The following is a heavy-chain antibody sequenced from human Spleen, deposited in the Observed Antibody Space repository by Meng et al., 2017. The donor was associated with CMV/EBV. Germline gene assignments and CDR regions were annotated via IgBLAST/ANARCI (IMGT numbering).Heavy chain of an antibody. CDR3: ARDTIFGVVIGMDV. J-gene: IGHJ6*02. CDR2: INRDGTDI. D-gene: IGHD3-3*01. V-gene: IGHV3-74*01. Sequence: SGFSLSSYWMQWVRQVPGKGLVWVSRINRDGTDINYADAVKGRFITSRDNAKNTVYLQMNSLRADDTAVYYCARDTIFGVVIGMDVWGQGTTVTVSS. CDR1: GFSLSSYW.